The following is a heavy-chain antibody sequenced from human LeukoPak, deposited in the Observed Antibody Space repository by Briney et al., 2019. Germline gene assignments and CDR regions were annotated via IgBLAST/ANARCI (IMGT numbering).Heavy chain of an antibody. Sequence: GGSLRLSCAASGFTFSSYEMNWVRQAPGKGLEWVSYISSSASAIYSADSVKGRFTISRDNAKNSLYLQMNSLRAEDTAVYYCARLPGYSSSWYDWYFDLWGRGTLVTVSS. CDR3: ARLPGYSSSWYDWYFDL. CDR1: GFTFSSYE. CDR2: ISSSASAI. V-gene: IGHV3-48*03. J-gene: IGHJ2*01. D-gene: IGHD6-13*01.